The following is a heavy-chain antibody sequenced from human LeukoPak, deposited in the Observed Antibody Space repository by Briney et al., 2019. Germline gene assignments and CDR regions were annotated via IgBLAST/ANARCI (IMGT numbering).Heavy chain of an antibody. CDR3: ARGRGGPPFDY. V-gene: IGHV3-64*02. CDR1: GFSFRGYG. J-gene: IGHJ4*02. Sequence: GGSLRLSCAASGFSFRGYGMHWVRQAPGRGLEYVSAISADGGTTYYADSVKDRFIISRDNSKNTLYLQMGSLRNEDMAVYYCARGRGGPPFDYWGQGALVTVSS. CDR2: ISADGGTT.